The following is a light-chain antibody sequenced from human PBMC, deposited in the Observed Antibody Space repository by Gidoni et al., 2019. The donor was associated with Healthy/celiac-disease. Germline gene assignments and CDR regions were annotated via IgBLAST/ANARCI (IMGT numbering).Light chain of an antibody. CDR1: QSISSW. CDR2: DAS. J-gene: IGKJ1*01. CDR3: QQYNSYSP. V-gene: IGKV1-5*01. Sequence: DSQMTQSHSTLAASVGDRVTITCRASQSISSWLAWYQQKPGKAPKLLIYDASSLESGVPSRFSGSGSGTEFTLTISSLQPDAFATYYCQQYNSYSPFGQGTKVEIK.